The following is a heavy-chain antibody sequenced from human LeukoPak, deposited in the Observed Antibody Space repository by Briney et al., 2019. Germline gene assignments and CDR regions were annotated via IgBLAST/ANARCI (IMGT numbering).Heavy chain of an antibody. CDR2: IYHSGST. CDR1: GYSISSGYY. D-gene: IGHD3-22*01. V-gene: IGHV4-38-2*02. J-gene: IGHJ4*02. CDR3: ARDQLGDRVYYDSSGASDY. Sequence: SETLSLTCTVSGYSISSGYYWGWIRQPPGKGLEWIGSIYHSGSTYYNPSLKSRVTISVDTSKNQFSLKLSSVTAADTAVYYCARDQLGDRVYYDSSGASDYWGQGTLVTVSS.